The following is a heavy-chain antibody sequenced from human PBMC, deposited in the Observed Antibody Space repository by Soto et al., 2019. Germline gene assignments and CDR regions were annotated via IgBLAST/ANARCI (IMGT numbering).Heavy chain of an antibody. CDR3: ARGGIRDYFDY. CDR1: GGSISSGDYY. Sequence: KTSETLSLTCTVSGGSISSGDYYWSWIRQPPGKGLEWIGYIYYSGSTYYNPSLKSRVTISVDTSKNQFSLKLSSVTAADTAVYYCARGGIRDYFDYWGQGTLVTVSS. V-gene: IGHV4-30-4*01. J-gene: IGHJ4*02. CDR2: IYYSGST.